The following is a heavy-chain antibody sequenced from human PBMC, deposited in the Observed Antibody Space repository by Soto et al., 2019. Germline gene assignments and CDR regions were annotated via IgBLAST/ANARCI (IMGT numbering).Heavy chain of an antibody. J-gene: IGHJ4*02. V-gene: IGHV5-51*01. D-gene: IGHD2-15*01. Sequence: GESLKISCKGSGYNFADYWIGWVRQMPGKGLEWMGIIYPGDSDTRYRPSFQGQVTMSVDRSIRTAYLHWSSLKASDTAMYYCARQRDSCNSGRCYSDYWGQGTLVTVSS. CDR2: IYPGDSDT. CDR3: ARQRDSCNSGRCYSDY. CDR1: GYNFADYW.